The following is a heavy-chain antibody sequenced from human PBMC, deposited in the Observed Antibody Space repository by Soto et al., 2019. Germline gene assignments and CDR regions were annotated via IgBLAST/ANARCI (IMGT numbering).Heavy chain of an antibody. CDR3: THSGPTTALDY. J-gene: IGHJ4*02. V-gene: IGHV3-15*07. D-gene: IGHD4-17*01. CDR2: IKSKSYGETT. Sequence: DVQLVESGGGLVKPGGSLRLSCAASGIVFSNDWMNWVRQAPGKGLEWVGRIKSKSYGETTDYAAPVKGRFTISRDDSKNTLYLQMNSLKTDDTAVYYGTHSGPTTALDYWGQGTLVTVS. CDR1: GIVFSNDW.